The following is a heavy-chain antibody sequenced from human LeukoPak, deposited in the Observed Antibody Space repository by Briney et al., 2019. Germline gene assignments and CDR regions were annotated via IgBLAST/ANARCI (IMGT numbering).Heavy chain of an antibody. V-gene: IGHV3-33*01. J-gene: IGHJ4*02. CDR3: ARVHSSSWAYFDN. CDR2: IWYDGSSK. D-gene: IGHD6-13*01. Sequence: GRSLRLSCAASGFTFSSYDMHWVRQDPAKGLEWVAVIWYDGSSKYYADSVKGRFTISRDNSKNTLYLQMDSLRAEDTAVYYCARVHSSSWAYFDNWGQGTLVTVSS. CDR1: GFTFSSYD.